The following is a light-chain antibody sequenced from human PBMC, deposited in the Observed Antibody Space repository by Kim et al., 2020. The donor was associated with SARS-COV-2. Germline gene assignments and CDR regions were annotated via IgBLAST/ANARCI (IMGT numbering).Light chain of an antibody. V-gene: IGLV7-46*01. Sequence: QAVVTQEPSLTVSPGGTVTLTCGSSTGAVTSGHYPYWFQQKPGQPPRTLIYDTSNTHSWTPARFSGSLLGGKAALTLSGAQPEDEADYSCLLSYSGARVFGGGTQLTVL. CDR2: DTS. J-gene: IGLJ3*02. CDR1: TGAVTSGHY. CDR3: LLSYSGARV.